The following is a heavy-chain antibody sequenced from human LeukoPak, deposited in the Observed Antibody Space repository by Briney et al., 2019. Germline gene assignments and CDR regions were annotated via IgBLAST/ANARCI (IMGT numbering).Heavy chain of an antibody. CDR3: AREEVGYVVVPAAKGYYYYYMDV. V-gene: IGHV4-4*07. J-gene: IGHJ6*03. Sequence: SETLSLTCTVSGGSISSYYWSWIRQPAGKGLEWIGRIYNSGSTNYNPSLKSRVTMSVDTSKNQFSLELSSVTAADTAVYYCAREEVGYVVVPAAKGYYYYYMDVWGKGTTLTVSS. D-gene: IGHD2-2*01. CDR2: IYNSGST. CDR1: GGSISSYY.